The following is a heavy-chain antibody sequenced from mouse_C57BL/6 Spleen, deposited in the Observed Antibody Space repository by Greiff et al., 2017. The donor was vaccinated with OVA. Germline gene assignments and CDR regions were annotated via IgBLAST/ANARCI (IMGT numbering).Heavy chain of an antibody. CDR2: ISYSGST. D-gene: IGHD4-1*01. CDR3: ARGELVSWFAY. Sequence: ESGPGMVKPSQSLSLTCTVPGYSITSGYDWHWIRHFPGNKLEWMGYISYSGSTNYNPSLKSRISITHDTSKNHFFLKLNSVTTEDTATYYCARGELVSWFAYWGQGTLVTVSA. V-gene: IGHV3-1*01. J-gene: IGHJ3*01. CDR1: GYSITSGYD.